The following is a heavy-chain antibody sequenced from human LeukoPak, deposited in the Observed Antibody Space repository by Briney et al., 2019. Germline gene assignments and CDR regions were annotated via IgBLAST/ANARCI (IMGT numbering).Heavy chain of an antibody. CDR1: GYSISSGYY. J-gene: IGHJ6*04. CDR3: ARGAVVRGGRYYYYYGMDV. Sequence: SETLSLTCAVSGYSISSGYYWGWIRQPPGKGLEWIGSIFHSGSTYYNPSLKSRVNMSVDTSKNQFSLKLSSVTAADTAVYYCARGAVVRGGRYYYYYGMDVWGKGTTATVSS. V-gene: IGHV4-38-2*01. CDR2: IFHSGST. D-gene: IGHD3-10*01.